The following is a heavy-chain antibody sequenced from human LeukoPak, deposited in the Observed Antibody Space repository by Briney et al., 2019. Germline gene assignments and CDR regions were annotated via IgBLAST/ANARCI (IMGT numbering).Heavy chain of an antibody. J-gene: IGHJ6*03. Sequence: SETLSLTCTVSGGSISSYYWSWIRQPPGKGLEWIGYIYYSGSTNYNPSLKSRVTISVDTSKNQFSLKLSSVTAADTAVYYCARDRIAAAGTGGYYYYMDVWGKGTTVTVSS. CDR2: IYYSGST. CDR3: ARDRIAAAGTGGYYYYMDV. D-gene: IGHD6-13*01. V-gene: IGHV4-59*01. CDR1: GGSISSYY.